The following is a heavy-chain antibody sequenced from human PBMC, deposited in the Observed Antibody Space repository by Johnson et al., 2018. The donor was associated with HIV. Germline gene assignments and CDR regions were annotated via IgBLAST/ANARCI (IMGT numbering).Heavy chain of an antibody. V-gene: IGHV3-30*14. CDR1: GFTLSKYA. CDR2: ISFDGSNK. Sequence: QVQLVESGGGVVQPGRSLRLSCAASGFTLSKYAMHWVRQAPGKGLEWVAVISFDGSNKYNADSVKGRFIISRDNSQNTLYLQMDSLRAEDTAVYYCATPLAHYGSSAYGGGAVDIWGQGTMVTVSS. J-gene: IGHJ3*02. CDR3: ATPLAHYGSSAYGGGAVDI. D-gene: IGHD3-22*01.